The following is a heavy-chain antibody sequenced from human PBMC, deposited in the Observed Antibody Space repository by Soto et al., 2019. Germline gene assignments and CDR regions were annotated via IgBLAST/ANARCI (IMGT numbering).Heavy chain of an antibody. CDR3: TRHHPHHYDSSGYFDY. V-gene: IGHV4-39*01. CDR2: IFYTGRT. Sequence: LETLSLTCTVSDGSISTSNYYWGWIRQSPGKGLEWIGTIFYTGRTYYNPSLESRVTLSVDTSKNQFSLHLTSVTAADTAVYYCTRHHPHHYDSSGYFDYWGQGTLVTVSS. J-gene: IGHJ4*02. D-gene: IGHD3-22*01. CDR1: DGSISTSNYY.